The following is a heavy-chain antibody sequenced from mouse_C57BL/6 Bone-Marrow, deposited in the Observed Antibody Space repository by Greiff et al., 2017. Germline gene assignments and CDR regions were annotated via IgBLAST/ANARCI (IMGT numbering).Heavy chain of an antibody. D-gene: IGHD1-1*01. J-gene: IGHJ4*01. CDR2: ISSGGSYT. CDR3: ARQGTLDYCSSLYYAMDY. V-gene: IGHV5-6*01. Sequence: EVQGVESGGDLVKPGGSLKLSCAASGFTFSSYGMSWVRQTPDKRLEWVATISSGGSYTYYPDSVKGRFTISRDNAKNTPYLQMSSLKCEDTAMYYCARQGTLDYCSSLYYAMDYWGQGTSVTVSS. CDR1: GFTFSSYG.